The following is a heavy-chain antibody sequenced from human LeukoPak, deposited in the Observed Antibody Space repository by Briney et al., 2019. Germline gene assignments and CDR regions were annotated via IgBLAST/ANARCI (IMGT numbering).Heavy chain of an antibody. D-gene: IGHD2-2*01. V-gene: IGHV1-2*02. CDR2: INPNSGGT. CDR3: ARGDCSSTNCLEYYFDY. J-gene: IGHJ4*02. CDR1: GYTFTGYY. Sequence: ASVKVSCKASGYTFTGYYMHWVRQAPGQGLEWMGWINPNSGGTNYAQKFQGRVTMTRDTSISTAYMELSRLRSDDTAVYYCARGDCSSTNCLEYYFDYWGQGTLVTVSS.